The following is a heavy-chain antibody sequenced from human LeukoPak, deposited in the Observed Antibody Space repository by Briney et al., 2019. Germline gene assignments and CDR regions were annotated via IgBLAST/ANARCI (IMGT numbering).Heavy chain of an antibody. Sequence: SETLSLTCTVSGGSISGSSYYWGWIRQPPGKGLEWIGSIYYSGSTYYNPSLKSRVTISVDTSKNQFSLKLSSVTAADTAVYYCAADTPHAYWGQGTLVTVSS. D-gene: IGHD3-16*01. CDR3: AADTPHAY. CDR1: GGSISGSSYY. V-gene: IGHV4-39*01. J-gene: IGHJ4*02. CDR2: IYYSGST.